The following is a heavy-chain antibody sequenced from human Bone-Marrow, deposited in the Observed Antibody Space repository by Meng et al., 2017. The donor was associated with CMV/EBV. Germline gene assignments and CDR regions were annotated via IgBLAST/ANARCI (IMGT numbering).Heavy chain of an antibody. D-gene: IGHD4-11*01. CDR3: ARTLTTSYYYGMDV. Sequence: GESLKISCAASGFTFSDYYMSWVRQAPGKGLEWVSGINWNGGSTGYADSVKGRFTISRDNAKNSLYLQMNSLRAEDTALYYCARTLTTSYYYGMDVWGQGTTVTVSS. J-gene: IGHJ6*02. V-gene: IGHV3-20*04. CDR2: INWNGGST. CDR1: GFTFSDYY.